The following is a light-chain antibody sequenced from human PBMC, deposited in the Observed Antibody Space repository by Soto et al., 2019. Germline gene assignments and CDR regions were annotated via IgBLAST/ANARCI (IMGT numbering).Light chain of an antibody. Sequence: EIVLTQSPGTLSLSPGERANLSCRASQSVISTYLAWYQQKPGQAPRLLIYGASSRATGIPDRFSGSGSGTDFTLTISRLEPEDFAVYYCQQYRDSLGTFGQGTKVEIK. CDR3: QQYRDSLGT. J-gene: IGKJ1*01. CDR2: GAS. V-gene: IGKV3-20*01. CDR1: QSVISTY.